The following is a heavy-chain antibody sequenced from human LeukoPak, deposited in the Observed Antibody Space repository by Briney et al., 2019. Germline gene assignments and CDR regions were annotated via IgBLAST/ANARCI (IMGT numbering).Heavy chain of an antibody. Sequence: PSETLSLTCSVSGGSMSSENEYWGWIRQTPGKGLEWIGSVYNTGSTDYNPSLKSRVTISVDTSKNLFSLKLSSVTAADTAVYYCARGGYYGSGNDFRFDPWGQGTLVTVSS. J-gene: IGHJ5*02. CDR2: VYNTGST. CDR1: GGSMSSENEY. D-gene: IGHD3-10*01. CDR3: ARGGYYGSGNDFRFDP. V-gene: IGHV4-39*07.